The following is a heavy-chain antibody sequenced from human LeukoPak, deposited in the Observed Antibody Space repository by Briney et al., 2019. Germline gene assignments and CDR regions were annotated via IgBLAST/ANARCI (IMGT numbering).Heavy chain of an antibody. Sequence: SETLSLTCTVSGGSISSYYWSWIRQPPGKGLEWIGYIYTSGSTNYNPSLKGRVTISVDTSKNQFSLKLSSVTAADTAVYYCARGAASSCWSAIDYWGQGTLVTVSS. CDR2: IYTSGST. V-gene: IGHV4-4*09. CDR1: GGSISSYY. CDR3: ARGAASSCWSAIDY. J-gene: IGHJ4*02. D-gene: IGHD6-13*01.